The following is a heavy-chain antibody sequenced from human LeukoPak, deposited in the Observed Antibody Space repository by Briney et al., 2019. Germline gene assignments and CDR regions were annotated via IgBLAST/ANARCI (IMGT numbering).Heavy chain of an antibody. J-gene: IGHJ4*02. V-gene: IGHV3-30*02. D-gene: IGHD6-13*01. CDR2: IHYDGSNN. CDR3: AKDHGSSDWYYFDY. CDR1: GFTFSSYA. Sequence: GGSLRLSCAASGFTFSSYAMHWVRQAPGKGLEWVAFIHYDGSNNYYADSVKGRFTISRDNSKNTPYLQMNTLRADDTAVYYCAKDHGSSDWYYFDYWGQGTLVTVSS.